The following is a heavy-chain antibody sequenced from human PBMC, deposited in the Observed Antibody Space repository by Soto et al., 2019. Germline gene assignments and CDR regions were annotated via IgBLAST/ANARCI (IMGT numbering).Heavy chain of an antibody. J-gene: IGHJ6*02. V-gene: IGHV1-3*05. D-gene: IGHD2-15*01. Sequence: QVQLMQSGTEEKNPGASVKVSCKASRYTFTSYAIHWVRQAPGQKLEWMGWINAGNGDTKYSQNFQGRVTIIRDTSASTGYMEVSSLTSEDTAVYYCARGDCAGGSCQTYGLDVWGQGTTVTVS. CDR1: RYTFTSYA. CDR3: ARGDCAGGSCQTYGLDV. CDR2: INAGNGDT.